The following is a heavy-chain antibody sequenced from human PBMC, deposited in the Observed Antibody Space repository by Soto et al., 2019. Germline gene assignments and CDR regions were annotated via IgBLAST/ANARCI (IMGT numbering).Heavy chain of an antibody. J-gene: IGHJ3*02. CDR1: GFTFDDYT. Sequence: GGSLRLSCAASGFTFDDYTMHWVRQAPGKGLEWVSLISWDGGSTYYADSGKGRFTISRDNSKNSLYLQMNSLRTEDTALYYCAKAYSGYDRQAYDAFDIWGQGTMVTVSS. D-gene: IGHD5-12*01. CDR3: AKAYSGYDRQAYDAFDI. CDR2: ISWDGGST. V-gene: IGHV3-43*01.